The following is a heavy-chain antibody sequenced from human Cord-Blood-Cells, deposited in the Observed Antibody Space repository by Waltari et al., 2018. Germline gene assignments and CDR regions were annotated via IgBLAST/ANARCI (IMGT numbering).Heavy chain of an antibody. CDR1: GFTFRTYA. J-gene: IGHJ6*02. CDR3: ARVPSTTKYYYYGMDV. Sequence: QLQLVESGGGVAQPGRSLSLSCAASGFTFRTYAMHSVRQAPGKGLEWVAVISYDGSNKYYADSVKGRFTISRDNSKNTLYLQMNSLRAEDTAVYYCARVPSTTKYYYYGMDVWGQGTTVTVSS. CDR2: ISYDGSNK. D-gene: IGHD5-12*01. V-gene: IGHV3-30*04.